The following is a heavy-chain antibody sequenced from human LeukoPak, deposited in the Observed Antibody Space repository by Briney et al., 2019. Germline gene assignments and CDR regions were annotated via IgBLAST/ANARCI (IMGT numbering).Heavy chain of an antibody. Sequence: SETLFLTCTVSGGSISSGGYYWSWIRQHPGKGLEWIGYIYYSGSTYYNPSLKSRVAISVDTSKNQLSLKLSSVTAADTAVYYCARALGQWLVLDYWGQGTLVTVSS. CDR2: IYYSGST. J-gene: IGHJ4*02. V-gene: IGHV4-31*03. CDR3: ARALGQWLVLDY. D-gene: IGHD6-19*01. CDR1: GGSISSGGYY.